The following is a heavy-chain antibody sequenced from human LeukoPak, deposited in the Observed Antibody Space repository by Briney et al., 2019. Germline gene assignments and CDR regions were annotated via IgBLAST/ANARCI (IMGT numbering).Heavy chain of an antibody. CDR2: IYHSGST. J-gene: IGHJ6*03. Sequence: SDTLSLTCIVSGYSISSGYYWVWIRQPPGKGLEWIGSIYHSGSTLYNPSLKSRVTISVDTSKNKFSLKLSSVTAADTARYYCARGQPYIDVCGEGCSVTVSS. CDR1: GYSISSGYY. V-gene: IGHV4-38-2*02. CDR3: ARGQPYIDV.